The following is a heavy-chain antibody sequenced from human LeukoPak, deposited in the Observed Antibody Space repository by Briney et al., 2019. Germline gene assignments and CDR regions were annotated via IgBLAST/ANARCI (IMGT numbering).Heavy chain of an antibody. CDR3: AKDMEWELLGYFDY. J-gene: IGHJ4*02. CDR1: GFTFDDYA. Sequence: GGSLRLSCAASGFTFDDYAMHWVRQAPGKGLEWVSGISWNSGSIGYADSVKGRFTISRDNAKNSLYLQMNSLRAEDTALYYCAKDMEWELLGYFDYWGQGTLVTVSS. CDR2: ISWNSGSI. V-gene: IGHV3-9*01. D-gene: IGHD1-26*01.